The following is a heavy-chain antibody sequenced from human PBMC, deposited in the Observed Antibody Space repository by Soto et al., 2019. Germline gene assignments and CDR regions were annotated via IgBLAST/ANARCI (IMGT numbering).Heavy chain of an antibody. CDR2: IYYSGST. V-gene: IGHV4-59*01. D-gene: IGHD1-26*01. Sequence: SETLSLTCNVSGGSISSYYWSWIRQPPGKGLEWIGYIYYSGSTNYNPSLKSRVTISVDTSKNQFSLKLSSVTAADTAVYYCARDRAVGASAFDYWGQGNLVTVS. J-gene: IGHJ4*02. CDR1: GGSISSYY. CDR3: ARDRAVGASAFDY.